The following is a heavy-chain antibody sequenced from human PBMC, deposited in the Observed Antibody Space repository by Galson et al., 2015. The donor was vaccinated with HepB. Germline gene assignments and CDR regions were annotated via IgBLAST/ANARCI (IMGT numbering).Heavy chain of an antibody. CDR3: AKLLRFENSNYYDSSGYFDY. Sequence: SLRLSCAASGFTFSSYAMSWVRQAPGKGLEWVSAISGSGGSTYYADSVKGRFTISRDNSKNTLYLQMNSLRAEDTAVYYCAKLLRFENSNYYDSSGYFDYWGQGTLVTVSS. CDR2: ISGSGGST. D-gene: IGHD3-22*01. J-gene: IGHJ4*02. V-gene: IGHV3-23*01. CDR1: GFTFSSYA.